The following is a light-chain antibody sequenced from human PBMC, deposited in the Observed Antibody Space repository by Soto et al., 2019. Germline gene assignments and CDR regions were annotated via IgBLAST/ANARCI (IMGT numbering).Light chain of an antibody. V-gene: IGLV2-14*03. CDR3: YV. CDR2: DVS. CDR1: SSDVGGYNY. Sequence: QSALTQPASVSGSPGQSITISCTGTSSDVGGYNYVSWYQHHPGKAPKLMIYDVSNRPSGVSNRFSGSKSGNTASLIISGLQAEDEADFSTYVFGTGTKATVL. J-gene: IGLJ1*01.